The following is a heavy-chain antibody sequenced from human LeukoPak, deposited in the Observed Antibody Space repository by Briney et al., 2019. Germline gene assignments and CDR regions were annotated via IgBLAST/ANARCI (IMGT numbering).Heavy chain of an antibody. D-gene: IGHD5-24*01. CDR3: ARGRNNEMATSTRSPFDY. V-gene: IGHV4-34*01. J-gene: IGHJ4*02. CDR1: GGSFSGYY. CDR2: INHSGST. Sequence: KTSETLSLTCAVYGGSFSGYYWSWIRQPPGKGLEWIGEINHSGSTNYNPSLKSRVTISVDTSKNQFSLKLSSVTAADTAMYYCARGRNNEMATSTRSPFDYWGQGTLVTVSS.